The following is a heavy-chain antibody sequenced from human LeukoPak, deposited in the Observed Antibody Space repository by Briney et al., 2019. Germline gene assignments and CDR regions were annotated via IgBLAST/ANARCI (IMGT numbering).Heavy chain of an antibody. V-gene: IGHV4-4*07. D-gene: IGHD6-6*01. CDR2: IYTSGST. Sequence: SETLSLTCTVSGGSISSYYWSWIRQPAGKGLEWIGRIYTSGSTNYNPSLKSRVTMSVDTSKNQFSLKLSSVTAADTAVYYCARDRMYSSSSGHPLFDPWGQGTLVTVSS. CDR1: GGSISSYY. CDR3: ARDRMYSSSSGHPLFDP. J-gene: IGHJ5*02.